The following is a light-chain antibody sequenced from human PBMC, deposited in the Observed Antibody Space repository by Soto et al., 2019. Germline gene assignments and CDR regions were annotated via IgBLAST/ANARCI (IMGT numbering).Light chain of an antibody. CDR2: RGT. V-gene: IGLV2-23*01. CDR1: SSDVGAYDA. CDR3: CSSAPESTYV. Sequence: QSALAQPASVSGSPGQSITISCTGTSSDVGAYDAVPWYQQHPGKAPQVIIYRGTKRPSGVSTRFSGSVSGDTASLTVSGLQAEDEAEYFCCSSAPESTYVFGTGTKVTV. J-gene: IGLJ1*01.